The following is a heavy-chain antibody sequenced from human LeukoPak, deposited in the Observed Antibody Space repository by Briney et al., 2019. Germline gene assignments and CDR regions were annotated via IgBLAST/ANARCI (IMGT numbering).Heavy chain of an antibody. CDR2: INPSGGDT. V-gene: IGHV1-46*01. CDR3: AREVMDNLRFDY. CDR1: GYSFTSYY. J-gene: IGHJ4*02. D-gene: IGHD1-14*01. Sequence: ASVKVSCKASGYSFTSYYMHWVRQAPGQGLEWMGIINPSGGDTSYAQKFQGRLTMTRDTSTNTVYMELTSLRSEDTAVYYCAREVMDNLRFDYWGQGTLVTVSS.